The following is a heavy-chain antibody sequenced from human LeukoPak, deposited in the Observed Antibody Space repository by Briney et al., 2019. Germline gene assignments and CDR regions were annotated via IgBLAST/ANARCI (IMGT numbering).Heavy chain of an antibody. V-gene: IGHV3-21*01. J-gene: IGHJ4*02. CDR3: ARDGNAAVADL. CDR1: GFTFSSYS. D-gene: IGHD6-19*01. Sequence: GGSLRLSCAASGFTFSSYSMNWVRQAPGKGLEWVSSISSSSSYIYYADSVKGRFTISRGNGKNSLYLQMNSLRAEDTAVYYCARDGNAAVADLWGQGTWSPSPQ. CDR2: ISSSSSYI.